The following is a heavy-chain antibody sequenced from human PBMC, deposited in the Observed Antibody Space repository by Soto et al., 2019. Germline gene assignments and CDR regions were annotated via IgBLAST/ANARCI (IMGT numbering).Heavy chain of an antibody. J-gene: IGHJ4*02. V-gene: IGHV3-30*18. CDR2: ISYDGSNK. CDR3: AKYYFDY. CDR1: GFTFSSYG. Sequence: QVQLVESGGGVVQPGRSLRLSCAASGFTFSSYGMHWVRQAPGKGLEWVAVISYDGSNKYYADSVKGRFTISRDNSKNTLYLQINSLRAEDTAVYYCAKYYFDYWGQGTLVTVSS.